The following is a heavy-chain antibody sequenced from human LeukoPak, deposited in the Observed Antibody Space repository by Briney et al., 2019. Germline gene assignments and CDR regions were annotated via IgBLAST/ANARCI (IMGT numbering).Heavy chain of an antibody. V-gene: IGHV4-4*09. CDR3: ARSYVDTDIHVVTHFDY. D-gene: IGHD5-18*01. CDR2: IYTSGST. J-gene: IGHJ4*02. Sequence: SETLSLTCTVSGGSISSYYWSWIRQPPGKGLEWIGYIYTSGSTNYNPSLKRRVTISVDTSKNQFSLKLSSVTAADTAVYSCARSYVDTDIHVVTHFDYWGQGTLVTVSS. CDR1: GGSISSYY.